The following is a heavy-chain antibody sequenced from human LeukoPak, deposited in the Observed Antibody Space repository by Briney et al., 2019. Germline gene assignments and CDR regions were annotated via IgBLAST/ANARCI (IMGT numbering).Heavy chain of an antibody. J-gene: IGHJ4*02. CDR3: AKIGQLLYLDY. D-gene: IGHD2-2*01. CDR2: IKQDGSEK. CDR1: GFTFSSYW. V-gene: IGHV3-7*01. Sequence: GSLRLSCASSGFTFSSYWMSWVRQAPGKGLEWVANIKQDGSEKYYVDSVKGRFTISRDNAKNSLYLQMNSLGAEDTAMYYCAKIGQLLYLDYWGQGTLVTVSS.